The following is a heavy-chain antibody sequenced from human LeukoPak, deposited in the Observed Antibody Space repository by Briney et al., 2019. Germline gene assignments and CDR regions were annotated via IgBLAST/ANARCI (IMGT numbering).Heavy chain of an antibody. V-gene: IGHV3-33*01. CDR2: IWYDGSNK. D-gene: IGHD6-13*01. CDR1: GFTFSSYG. CDR3: ARGVRSYSSSWSSPAFDY. Sequence: PGGSLRLSCAASGFTFSSYGMHWVRQAPGKGLEWVAVIWYDGSNKYYADSVKGRFTISRDNSKNTLYLQMNSLRAEDTAVYYCARGVRSYSSSWSSPAFDYWGQGTLVTVSS. J-gene: IGHJ4*02.